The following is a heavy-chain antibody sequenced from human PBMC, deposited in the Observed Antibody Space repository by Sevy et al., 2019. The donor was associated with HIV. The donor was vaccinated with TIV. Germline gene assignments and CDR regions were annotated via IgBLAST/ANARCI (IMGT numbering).Heavy chain of an antibody. V-gene: IGHV1-3*01. Sequence: ASVKVSCKASGYTFSNNAIHWVRQAPGQRLEWMGWVHGGNGHTKFSEKFQDRVTISRDTSATTVYMDLTSLTSEDTAIYYCARGKGGIFGVVTGQFDYWGQGTLVTVSS. CDR2: VHGGNGHT. CDR1: GYTFSNNA. D-gene: IGHD3-3*01. CDR3: ARGKGGIFGVVTGQFDY. J-gene: IGHJ4*02.